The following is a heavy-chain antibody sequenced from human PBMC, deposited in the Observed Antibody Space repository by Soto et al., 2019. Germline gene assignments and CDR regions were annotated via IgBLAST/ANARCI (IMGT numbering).Heavy chain of an antibody. D-gene: IGHD3-16*02. CDR1: GGSISSSNW. V-gene: IGHV4-4*02. CDR3: AYTFGGVICDY. J-gene: IGHJ4*02. CDR2: IYHSGST. Sequence: SETLSLTCAVSGGSISSSNWWSWVRQPPGKGLEWIGEIYHSGSTNYNPSLKSRVTISVDKSKNQFSLKLSSVTAADTAVYYCAYTFGGVICDYWGQGPLVTASS.